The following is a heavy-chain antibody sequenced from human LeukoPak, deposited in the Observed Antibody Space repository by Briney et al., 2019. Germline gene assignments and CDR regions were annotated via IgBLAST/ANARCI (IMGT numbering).Heavy chain of an antibody. Sequence: GGSLRLSCAASGFTFSSCAMSWGRLAPGKGLGWGGFIRSKAYGGTTEYAASVKGRFTISRDDSKSIAYLQMNSLKTEDTAVYYCIRGSGYYYISTEGVFDYWGQGTLVTVSS. J-gene: IGHJ4*02. CDR2: IRSKAYGGTT. CDR1: GFTFSSCA. CDR3: IRGSGYYYISTEGVFDY. V-gene: IGHV3-49*04. D-gene: IGHD3-22*01.